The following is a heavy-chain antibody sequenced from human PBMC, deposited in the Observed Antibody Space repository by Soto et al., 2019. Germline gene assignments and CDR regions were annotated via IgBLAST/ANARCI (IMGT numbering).Heavy chain of an antibody. D-gene: IGHD2-2*01. CDR3: PDTSKNQISLQLNSVTPEDTALYYCVRDGCSPTTCYGGRMNAFDI. Sequence: ASVKVSCKASGYTFSNYGVSWVRQAPGQGLEWMAWISAYDGNANYAPRLHGRVTLSTDTSTSTAYMEVRSLTSVKSRITINPDTSKNQISLQLNSVTPEDTALYYCVRDGCSPTTCYGGRMNAFDIWGQGTVVTVSS. CDR1: GYTFSNYG. V-gene: IGHV1-18*01. J-gene: IGHJ3*02. CDR2: ISAYDGNA.